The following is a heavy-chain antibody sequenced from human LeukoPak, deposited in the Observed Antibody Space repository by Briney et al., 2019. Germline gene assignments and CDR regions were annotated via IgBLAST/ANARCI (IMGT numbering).Heavy chain of an antibody. CDR3: ARTEDYDFWSGYLY. V-gene: IGHV3-21*01. CDR2: ISSSSSYI. D-gene: IGHD3-3*01. Sequence: GGSLRLSCAPSGFTFRSYSMDWVRQAPGRGLEWGSSISSSSSYIYYADSVKGRFTISRDNAKNSLYLQMNSLRAEDTAVYYCARTEDYDFWSGYLYWGQGTLVTVSS. CDR1: GFTFRSYS. J-gene: IGHJ4*02.